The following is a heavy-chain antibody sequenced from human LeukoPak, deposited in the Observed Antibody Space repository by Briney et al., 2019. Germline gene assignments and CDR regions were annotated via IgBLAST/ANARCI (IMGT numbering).Heavy chain of an antibody. J-gene: IGHJ4*02. V-gene: IGHV1-46*01. Sequence: ASVKVSCKASGYTFTSNYVHWVRQAPGQGLEWMGMIYPRDGSTSYAQKFQGRVTVTRDTSTSAVHMELSGLRSEDTAVYYCARDQEGFDYWGQGTLVTVSS. CDR2: IYPRDGST. CDR1: GYTFTSNY. CDR3: ARDQEGFDY.